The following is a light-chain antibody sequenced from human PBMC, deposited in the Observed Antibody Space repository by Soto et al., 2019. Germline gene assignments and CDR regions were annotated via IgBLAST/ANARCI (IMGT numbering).Light chain of an antibody. CDR3: QVWDSSSDHSGV. CDR2: DDS. J-gene: IGLJ1*01. CDR1: NIGSKS. V-gene: IGLV3-21*02. Sequence: SYELTQPPSVSVALGQTARITCGGNNIGSKSVHWYQQKPGQAPVLVVYDDSDRPSGIPERFSGSNSGNTATLTISRVEAGDEADYYCQVWDSSSDHSGVFGTGTKLTVL.